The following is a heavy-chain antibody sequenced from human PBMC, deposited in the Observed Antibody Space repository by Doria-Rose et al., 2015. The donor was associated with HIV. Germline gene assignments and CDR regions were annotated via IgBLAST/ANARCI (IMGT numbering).Heavy chain of an antibody. Sequence: ESGGGLVRPGGSLRLSCATSGFTFSSHRINWVRQAPGKGLEWVSSISSTSAYINYADSVRGRFTISRDNARNPLYLQMDSLRAEDTAIYYCATGVTLDYWGQGTLVTVSS. J-gene: IGHJ4*02. CDR1: GFTFSSHR. CDR3: ATGVTLDY. V-gene: IGHV3-21*01. D-gene: IGHD3-10*01. CDR2: ISSTSAYI.